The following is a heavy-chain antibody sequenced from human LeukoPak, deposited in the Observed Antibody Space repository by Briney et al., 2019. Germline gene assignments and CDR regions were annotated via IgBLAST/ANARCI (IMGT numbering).Heavy chain of an antibody. V-gene: IGHV1-69-2*01. CDR2: VDPKYGET. CDR1: GYTFTDYY. CDR3: ASIFDGNLPPFDY. D-gene: IGHD3-3*02. J-gene: IGHJ4*02. Sequence: ASVKVSCKASGYTFTDYYMNWIKQAPGKGLEWVGRVDPKYGETLFAEKFRGRVTITADTSTDTAYMVLNRLTSEDTAVYFCASIFDGNLPPFDYWGQGTLVTVSS.